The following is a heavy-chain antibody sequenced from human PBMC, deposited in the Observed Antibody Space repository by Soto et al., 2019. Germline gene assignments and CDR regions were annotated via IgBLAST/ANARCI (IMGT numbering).Heavy chain of an antibody. D-gene: IGHD3-10*01. J-gene: IGHJ4*02. V-gene: IGHV3-9*01. CDR1: GFTFDDYA. CDR3: AKALGSGNVAYYFDY. Sequence: GGSLRLSCAASGFTFDDYAIHWVRQAPGKGLEWVSGIIWNSGSIAYADSVKGRFTISRDNAKNSLFLQMNSLRPEDTALYYCAKALGSGNVAYYFDYWGQGTLVTVSS. CDR2: IIWNSGSI.